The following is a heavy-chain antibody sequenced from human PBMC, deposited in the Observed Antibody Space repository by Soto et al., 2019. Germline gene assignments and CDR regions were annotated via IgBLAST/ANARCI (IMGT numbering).Heavy chain of an antibody. CDR1: GGSISSGGYS. Sequence: PSETLSLTCAVSGGSISSGGYSWSWIRQPPGKGLEWIGYIYHSGSTYYNPSLKSRVTISVDRSKNQFSLKLSSVTAADTAVYYCARGDGYSYPSRYNWFDPWGQGTLVTSPQ. J-gene: IGHJ5*02. CDR3: ARGDGYSYPSRYNWFDP. D-gene: IGHD5-18*01. CDR2: IYHSGST. V-gene: IGHV4-30-2*01.